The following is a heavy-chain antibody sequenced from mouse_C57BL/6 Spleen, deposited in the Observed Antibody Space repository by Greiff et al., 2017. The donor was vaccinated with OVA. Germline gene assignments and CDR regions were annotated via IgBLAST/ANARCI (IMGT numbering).Heavy chain of an antibody. J-gene: IGHJ1*03. Sequence: QVQLQQPGAELVKPGASVKMSCKASGYTFTSYWITWVKQRPGQGLEWIGDIYHGSGSTNYNEKFKSKATLTVDTSSSTAYMQLSSLTSEDSAVYYCARDYDSYWYFDVWGTGTTVTVSS. CDR2: IYHGSGST. CDR1: GYTFTSYW. CDR3: ARDYDSYWYFDV. V-gene: IGHV1-55*01. D-gene: IGHD2-4*01.